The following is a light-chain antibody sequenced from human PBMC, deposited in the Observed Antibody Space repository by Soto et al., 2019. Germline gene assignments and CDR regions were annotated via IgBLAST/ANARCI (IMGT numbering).Light chain of an antibody. CDR1: SSDVGGYNY. J-gene: IGLJ2*01. V-gene: IGLV2-14*01. Sequence: QSALTQPASVSGSPGQPITISCTGSSSDVGGYNYVSWYQQHPDKAPKLMIFDVTNRPSGVSNRFSGSKSGNTASLTISGLQAEDEADYYCSSYTRSNTPVIFGGGTKLTVL. CDR3: SSYTRSNTPVI. CDR2: DVT.